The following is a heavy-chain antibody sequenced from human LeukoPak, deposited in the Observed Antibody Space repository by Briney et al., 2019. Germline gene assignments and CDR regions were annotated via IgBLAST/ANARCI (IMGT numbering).Heavy chain of an antibody. J-gene: IGHJ4*02. D-gene: IGHD5-18*01. V-gene: IGHV3-30*04. CDR3: ARDLSGIAGYTYGRGIDY. CDR2: ISYDGSNK. Sequence: PGGSLRLSCAASGVTFRSYAMHWVRQAPGKGLEWVADISYDGSNKYYADSVKGRFTISRDNSKNTLYLQMNSLRAEDTAVYYCARDLSGIAGYTYGRGIDYWGQGTLVTVSS. CDR1: GVTFRSYA.